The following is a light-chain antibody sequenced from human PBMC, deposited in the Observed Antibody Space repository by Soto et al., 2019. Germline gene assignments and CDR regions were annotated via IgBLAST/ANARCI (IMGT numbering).Light chain of an antibody. J-gene: IGKJ4*01. CDR1: QSVRSN. CDR2: GAS. Sequence: EIVMTQSPATLSVSPGERATLSCRASQSVRSNLAWYQQKPGQAPRLLIYGASTGATGIPARFSGSGSGTEFTLTISSLQPDDFATYYCQQYNNSFGGGTKVDIK. CDR3: QQYNNS. V-gene: IGKV3-15*01.